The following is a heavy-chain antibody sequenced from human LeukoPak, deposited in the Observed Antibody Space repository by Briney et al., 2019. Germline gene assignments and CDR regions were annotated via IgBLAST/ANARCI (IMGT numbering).Heavy chain of an antibody. V-gene: IGHV3-23*01. J-gene: IGHJ4*02. Sequence: GGSLRLSWAASGFTFGSYGMSWVRQAAGKGLEWVSSISGSGGSTYYADSVEGRFTISRDNSKNTLYLKMNSLRAEDTAVYYCAKHLDYYGSGSFDYWGQGTLVTVSS. CDR2: ISGSGGST. D-gene: IGHD3-10*01. CDR3: AKHLDYYGSGSFDY. CDR1: GFTFGSYG.